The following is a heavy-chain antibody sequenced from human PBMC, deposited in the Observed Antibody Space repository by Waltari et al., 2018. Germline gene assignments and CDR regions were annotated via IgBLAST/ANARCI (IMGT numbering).Heavy chain of an antibody. Sequence: EVQLLESGGGLVQPGGSLRLSCAASGFTFSSYAMSWVRQAPGKGLEWDSVIYSGGSTYYADSVKGRFTISRDNSKNTLYLQMNSLRAEDTAVYYCAKGSFDYWGQGTLVTVSS. CDR1: GFTFSSYA. CDR2: IYSGGST. CDR3: AKGSFDY. J-gene: IGHJ4*02. V-gene: IGHV3-23*03.